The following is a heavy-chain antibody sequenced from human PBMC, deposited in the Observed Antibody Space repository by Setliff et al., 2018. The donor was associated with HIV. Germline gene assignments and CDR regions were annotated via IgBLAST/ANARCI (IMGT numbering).Heavy chain of an antibody. CDR1: GYSISSGYY. D-gene: IGHD2-8*01. V-gene: IGHV4-38-2*01. Sequence: SETLSLTCAVSGYSISSGYYWGWIRQPPGKGLEWIGSIYHSGSTYYNPSLKSRVTISVDTSKNQFSLRLTSVTAADTAVYYCARGAPYCNHGICHLFDYWGHGNPG. CDR2: IYHSGST. CDR3: ARGAPYCNHGICHLFDY. J-gene: IGHJ4*01.